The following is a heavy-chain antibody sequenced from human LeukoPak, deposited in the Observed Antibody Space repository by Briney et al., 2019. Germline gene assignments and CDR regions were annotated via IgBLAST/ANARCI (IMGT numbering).Heavy chain of an antibody. Sequence: PSETLSLTCTVSGGSISSYYWSWIRQPPGKGLEWIGYIYYSGSTNYNPSLKSRVTISVDTSKNQFSLKLSSVTAADTAVYYCARVSLGYCSSTSCYRHYYGMDVWGQGTTVTVSS. V-gene: IGHV4-59*01. J-gene: IGHJ6*02. CDR1: GGSISSYY. CDR3: ARVSLGYCSSTSCYRHYYGMDV. CDR2: IYYSGST. D-gene: IGHD2-2*01.